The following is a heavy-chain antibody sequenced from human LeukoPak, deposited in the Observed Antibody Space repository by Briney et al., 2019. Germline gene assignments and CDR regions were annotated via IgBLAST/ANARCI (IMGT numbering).Heavy chain of an antibody. CDR2: VDPEDGET. Sequence: ASVKVSCKGSGYTFTDYYMHWVQQAPGKGLEWMGLVDPEDGETIYAEKFQGRVTITADTSTDTAYMELSSLRSEDTAVYYCAIEYYYDSSGYYQYWGQGTLVTVSS. V-gene: IGHV1-69-2*01. CDR1: GYTFTDYY. D-gene: IGHD3-22*01. CDR3: AIEYYYDSSGYYQY. J-gene: IGHJ4*02.